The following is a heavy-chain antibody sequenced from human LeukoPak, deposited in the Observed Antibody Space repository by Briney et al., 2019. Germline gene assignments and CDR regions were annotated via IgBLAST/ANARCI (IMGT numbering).Heavy chain of an antibody. J-gene: IGHJ4*02. D-gene: IGHD3-22*01. CDR1: GGSISSGSYY. CDR2: IYTSGST. V-gene: IGHV4-61*02. CDR3: ARDRYYYDSSGYQALLDY. Sequence: SETLSLTCTVSGGSISSGSYYWSWIRQPAGKGLEWIGRIYTSGSTNYNPSLKSRDTISVDTSKNQFSLKLSSVTAADTAVYYCARDRYYYDSSGYQALLDYWGQGTLVTVSS.